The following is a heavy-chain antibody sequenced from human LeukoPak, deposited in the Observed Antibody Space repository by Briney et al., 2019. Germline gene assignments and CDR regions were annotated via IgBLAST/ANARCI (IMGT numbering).Heavy chain of an antibody. Sequence: ASVKVSCKATGGAFSSYAISWVRQAPGQGLEWMGGIIPIFGTANYAQKFQGRVTITADESASTAYMELSSLRSEDTAVYYCARDLDYGYYWGQGTLVTVSS. D-gene: IGHD4-17*01. J-gene: IGHJ4*02. CDR2: IIPIFGTA. CDR3: ARDLDYGYY. CDR1: GGAFSSYA. V-gene: IGHV1-69*01.